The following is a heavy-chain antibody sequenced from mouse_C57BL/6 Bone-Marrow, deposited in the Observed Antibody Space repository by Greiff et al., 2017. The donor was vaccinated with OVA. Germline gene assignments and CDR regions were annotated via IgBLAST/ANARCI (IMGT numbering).Heavy chain of an antibody. J-gene: IGHJ2*01. Sequence: QVQLQQSGAELVKPGASVKISCKASGYAFSSYRMNWVKQRPGKGLEWIGQLYTGDGDTNTNGKFKGKATMTADKAVSTAYMQLSSLTSEDSAVYFCARWGSGFDYWGQGTTLTVSS. CDR1: GYAFSSYR. D-gene: IGHD3-1*01. CDR3: ARWGSGFDY. V-gene: IGHV1-80*01. CDR2: LYTGDGDT.